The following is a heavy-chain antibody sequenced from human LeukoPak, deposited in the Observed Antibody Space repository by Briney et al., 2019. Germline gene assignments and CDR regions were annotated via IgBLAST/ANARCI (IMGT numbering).Heavy chain of an antibody. D-gene: IGHD3-3*01. CDR3: ARDLSDFWSSSDY. CDR1: GYTFTSYG. Sequence: ASVKVSCKASGYTFTSYGISWVRQAPGQGLEWMGWINTNTGNPTYAQGFTGRFVFSLDTSVSTAYLQISSLKAEDTAVYYCARDLSDFWSSSDYWGQGTLVTVSS. CDR2: INTNTGNP. V-gene: IGHV7-4-1*02. J-gene: IGHJ4*02.